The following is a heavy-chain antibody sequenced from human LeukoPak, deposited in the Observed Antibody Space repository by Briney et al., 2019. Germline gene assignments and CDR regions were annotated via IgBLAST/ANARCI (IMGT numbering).Heavy chain of an antibody. CDR1: GFSVSSNY. J-gene: IGHJ4*02. D-gene: IGHD4-17*01. CDR3: AKVITTVTTYFDY. V-gene: IGHV3-53*01. CDR2: IFSAGST. Sequence: GGSLRLSCAASGFSVSSNYMSWVRQAPGKGLEWISVIFSAGSTAYAASVKGRFTISRDNSKNTLYLQMNSLRAEDTAVYYCAKVITTVTTYFDYWGQGTLVTVSS.